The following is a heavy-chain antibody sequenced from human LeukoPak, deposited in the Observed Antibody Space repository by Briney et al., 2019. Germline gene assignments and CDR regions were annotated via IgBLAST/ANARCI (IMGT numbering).Heavy chain of an antibody. J-gene: IGHJ4*02. V-gene: IGHV1-69*13. D-gene: IGHD5-24*01. CDR2: IIPIFGTA. CDR1: GGTFSSCA. CDR3: ASLMGDGYNSDFDY. Sequence: SEKVSCKASGGTFSSCAISWVRQAPGQGLEWMGGIIPIFGTANYAQKFQGRVTITADESTSTAYMELSSLRSEDTAVYYCASLMGDGYNSDFDYWGQGTLVTVSS.